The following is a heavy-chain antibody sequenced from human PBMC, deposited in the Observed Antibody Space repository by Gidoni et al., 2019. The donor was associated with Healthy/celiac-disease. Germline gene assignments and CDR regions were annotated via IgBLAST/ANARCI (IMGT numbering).Heavy chain of an antibody. CDR3: AHGGGYCSGGSCYLFDY. CDR1: GATFSRYA. J-gene: IGHJ4*02. D-gene: IGHD2-15*01. V-gene: IGHV1-69*01. Sequence: QVQLVQSGAEVKKPGSSVKVSCKASGATFSRYAISGVRQAPGQGLEWMGGIIPIFGTANYEQKFQGRVTITADESTSTAYMELSSLRAEDTAVYYCAHGGGYCSGGSCYLFDYWGQGTLVTVSS. CDR2: IIPIFGTA.